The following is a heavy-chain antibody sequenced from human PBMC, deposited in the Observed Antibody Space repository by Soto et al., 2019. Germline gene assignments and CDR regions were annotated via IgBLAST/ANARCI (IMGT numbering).Heavy chain of an antibody. D-gene: IGHD2-15*01. Sequence: QVQLQESGPGLVKPSQTLSLTCSVSGGSINGGNYYWTWIRQHPGKGLEWIGYIFYSGSTHYNPSLKSLVTISVDTSKNQFSLKLRSGTAADTAVYYCAIGTDIVEGLPLPSNWFDPWGQGTLVTVSS. CDR1: GGSINGGNYY. J-gene: IGHJ5*02. CDR3: AIGTDIVEGLPLPSNWFDP. V-gene: IGHV4-31*01. CDR2: IFYSGST.